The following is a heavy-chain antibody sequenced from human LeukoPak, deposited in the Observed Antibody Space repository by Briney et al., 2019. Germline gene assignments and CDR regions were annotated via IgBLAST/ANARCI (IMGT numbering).Heavy chain of an antibody. CDR3: ARLADIVVVPAALSPGVGAFDI. V-gene: IGHV5-51*01. CDR1: GYSFTSYW. CDR2: IYPGDSDT. J-gene: IGHJ3*02. D-gene: IGHD2-2*01. Sequence: GESLKISCKGSGYSFTSYWIGWVRQMPGKGLEWMGIIYPGDSDTRYSPSFQGQVTISADKSISTAYLQWSSLKASDTAMYYCARLADIVVVPAALSPGVGAFDIWGQGTMVTVSS.